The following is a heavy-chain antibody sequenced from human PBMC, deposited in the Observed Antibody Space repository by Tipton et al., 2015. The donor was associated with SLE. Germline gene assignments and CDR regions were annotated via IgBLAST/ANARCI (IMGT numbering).Heavy chain of an antibody. CDR3: ARDLPGYYYMDV. V-gene: IGHV3-21*01. Sequence: GSLRLSCAASGFIFSSYSMNWVRQAPGKGLEWVSSISSSSTYISYADSVKGRFTISRDNSKNSLFLQMDSLRAEDTAVYYCARDLPGYYYMDVWGKGTTVTVSS. CDR2: ISSSSTYI. CDR1: GFIFSSYS. D-gene: IGHD7-27*01. J-gene: IGHJ6*03.